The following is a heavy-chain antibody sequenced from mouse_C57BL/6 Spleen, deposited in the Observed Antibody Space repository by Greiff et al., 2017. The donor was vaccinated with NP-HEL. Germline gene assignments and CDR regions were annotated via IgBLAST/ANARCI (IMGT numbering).Heavy chain of an antibody. CDR2: IDPETGGT. Sequence: QVQLQQSGAELVRPGASVTLSCKASGYTFTDYEMHWVKQTPVHGLEWIGAIDPETGGTAYNQKFKGKAILTADKSSSTAYMELRSLTSEDSAVYYCTSDGYYAMGYWGQGTSVTVAS. J-gene: IGHJ4*01. V-gene: IGHV1-15*01. D-gene: IGHD2-3*01. CDR1: GYTFTDYE. CDR3: TSDGYYAMGY.